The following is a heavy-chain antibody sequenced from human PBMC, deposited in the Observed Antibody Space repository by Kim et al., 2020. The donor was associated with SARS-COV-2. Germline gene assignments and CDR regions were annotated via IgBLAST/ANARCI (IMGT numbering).Heavy chain of an antibody. Sequence: SQTLSLTCAISVDIVSSNSAACNWIRQYPSRGLEWLGRTYYRSKWYTDYAGSVKSRITINADTSKNQFSLQLNSVSPEDTAVYYCARDTPGQKAYDIWGQGKMVTVSS. CDR2: TYYRSKWYT. CDR3: ARDTPGQKAYDI. V-gene: IGHV6-1*01. CDR1: VDIVSSNSAA. J-gene: IGHJ3*02.